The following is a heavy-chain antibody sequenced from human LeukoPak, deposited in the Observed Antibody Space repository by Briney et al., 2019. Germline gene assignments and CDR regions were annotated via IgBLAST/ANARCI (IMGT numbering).Heavy chain of an antibody. CDR3: AKDRVGGALEF. D-gene: IGHD2-21*01. J-gene: IGHJ4*02. V-gene: IGHV3-21*01. Sequence: PGGSLRLSCAASGFTFSSYAMHWVRQAPGKGLEWVSSISGSNSYIYYADSMKGRFTISRDNAKNSLYLQMNSLRVEDTAVYYCAKDRVGGALEFRGQGALAIVSS. CDR1: GFTFSSYA. CDR2: ISGSNSYI.